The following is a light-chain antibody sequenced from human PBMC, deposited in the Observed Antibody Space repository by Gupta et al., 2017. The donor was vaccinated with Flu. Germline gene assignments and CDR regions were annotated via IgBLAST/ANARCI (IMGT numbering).Light chain of an antibody. V-gene: IGLV3-27*01. Sequence: SSELTPPSPVSVCPGQTAKITSSGDVVAKKNARWFQQKPGQAPVLVIYKDTDRPSGIPERFSGSKSGTTVTLTIXGXQLEDEXDYYCHYPDANTTIWVFGGGTKLTVL. CDR1: VVAKKN. CDR2: KDT. J-gene: IGLJ3*02. CDR3: HYPDANTTIWV.